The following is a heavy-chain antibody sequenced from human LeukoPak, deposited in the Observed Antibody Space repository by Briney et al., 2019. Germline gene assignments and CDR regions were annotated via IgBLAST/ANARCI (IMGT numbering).Heavy chain of an antibody. D-gene: IGHD6-19*01. CDR3: ARTRYSSGWYGN. J-gene: IGHJ4*02. CDR2: IIPIFGTA. CDR1: GGTFSSYA. V-gene: IGHV1-69*13. Sequence: VASVEVSCKASGGTFSSYAISWVRQAPGQGLEWMGGIIPIFGTANYAQKFQGRVTITADESTSTAYMELSSLRSEDTAVYYCARTRYSSGWYGNWGQGTLVTVSS.